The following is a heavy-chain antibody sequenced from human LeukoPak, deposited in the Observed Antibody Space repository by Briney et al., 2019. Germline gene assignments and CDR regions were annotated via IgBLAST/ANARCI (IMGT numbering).Heavy chain of an antibody. CDR1: GGTFISYA. V-gene: IGHV1-69*13. J-gene: IGHJ6*03. CDR2: IIPIFGTA. Sequence: SVKVSCKASGGTFISYAISWVRQAPGQGLEWMRGIIPIFGTANYAQKFQGRVTITADESTSTAYMELSSLRSEDTVVYYCARLSTVPNYYMDVWGKGTTVTVSS. D-gene: IGHD2/OR15-2a*01. CDR3: ARLSTVPNYYMDV.